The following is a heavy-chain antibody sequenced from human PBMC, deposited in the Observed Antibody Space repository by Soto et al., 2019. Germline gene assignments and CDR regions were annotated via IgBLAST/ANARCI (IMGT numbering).Heavy chain of an antibody. V-gene: IGHV3-73*01. Sequence: EVQLVESGGGLVQPGGSLKLSCAASGFTFSGSAMHWVRQASGKGLEWVGRIRSKANSYATAYAASVQGRFTISRGDEKHTVYRQMNSLKTEDTAVYYWTRRSGYRRYYGMGVWGQGTTVTVAS. J-gene: IGHJ6*01. CDR3: TRRSGYRRYYGMGV. D-gene: IGHD6-25*01. CDR1: GFTFSGSA. CDR2: IRSKANSYAT.